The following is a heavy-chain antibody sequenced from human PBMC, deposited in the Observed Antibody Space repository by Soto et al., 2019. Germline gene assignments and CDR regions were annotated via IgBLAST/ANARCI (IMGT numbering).Heavy chain of an antibody. CDR3: AKELGLSAYDLGSDAFDI. J-gene: IGHJ3*02. CDR2: ISWNSGSI. CDR1: GFTFDDYA. V-gene: IGHV3-9*01. D-gene: IGHD5-12*01. Sequence: EVQLVESGGGVVQPGRSLRLSCAASGFTFDDYAMHWVRQAPGKGLEWVSGISWNSGSIGYADSVKGRFTISRDNAKNSLYLQMNSLRVEDTALYYCAKELGLSAYDLGSDAFDIWGQGTMVTVSS.